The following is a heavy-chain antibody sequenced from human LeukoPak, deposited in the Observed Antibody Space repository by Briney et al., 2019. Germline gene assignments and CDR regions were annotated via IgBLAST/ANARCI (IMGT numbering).Heavy chain of an antibody. J-gene: IGHJ5*02. D-gene: IGHD3-22*01. CDR1: GFTFSSYS. Sequence: PGGSLRLSCAASGFTFSSYSMNWVRQAPGKGLEWVSSISSSSSYIYYADSVKGRFTISRDNAKNSLYLQMNSLRAEDTAVYYCARMEYDSSGYYYPNWFDPWGQGTLVTVSS. CDR2: ISSSSSYI. V-gene: IGHV3-21*01. CDR3: ARMEYDSSGYYYPNWFDP.